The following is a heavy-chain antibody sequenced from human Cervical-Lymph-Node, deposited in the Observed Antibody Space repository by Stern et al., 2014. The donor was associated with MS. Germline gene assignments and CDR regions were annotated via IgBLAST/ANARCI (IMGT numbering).Heavy chain of an antibody. D-gene: IGHD3-16*02. Sequence: VQLVESGPGLVKPSQTLSLTCTVSGGSISSGSYYWSWIRQPAGKRLEWIGRMVRSGNTFYHPSLKSRVNLSVDTSHTQFSLELSSVTAADTAVYYCARGYRFFDDWGQGTLVTVSS. CDR3: ARGYRFFDD. J-gene: IGHJ4*02. CDR1: GGSISSGSYY. V-gene: IGHV4-61*02. CDR2: MVRSGNT.